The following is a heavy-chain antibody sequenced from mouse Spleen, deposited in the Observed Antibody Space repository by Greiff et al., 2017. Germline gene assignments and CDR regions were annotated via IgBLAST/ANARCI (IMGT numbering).Heavy chain of an antibody. V-gene: IGHV1-19*01. CDR2: INPYNGGT. J-gene: IGHJ3*01. CDR3: ARSPYDLSFAY. Sequence: EVQLQQSGPVLVKPGASVKMSCKASGYTFTDYYMNWVKQSHGKSLEWIGVINPYNGGTSYNQKFKGKATLTVDKSSSTAYMELNSLTSEDSAVYYCARSPYDLSFAYWGQGTLVTVSA. CDR1: GYTFTDYY. D-gene: IGHD2-3*01.